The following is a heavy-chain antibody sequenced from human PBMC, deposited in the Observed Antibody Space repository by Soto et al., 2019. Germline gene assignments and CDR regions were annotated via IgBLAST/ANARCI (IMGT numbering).Heavy chain of an antibody. CDR2: INHSGST. J-gene: IGHJ6*02. CDR3: AREGSYKNYYYYGMDV. D-gene: IGHD2-15*01. V-gene: IGHV4-34*01. Sequence: SETLSLTCAVYGGSFSGYYWSWIRQPPGKGLEWIGEINHSGSTNYNPSLKSRVTISVDTSKNQFSLKLSSVTAADTAVYYCAREGSYKNYYYYGMDVWGQGTTVTVS. CDR1: GGSFSGYY.